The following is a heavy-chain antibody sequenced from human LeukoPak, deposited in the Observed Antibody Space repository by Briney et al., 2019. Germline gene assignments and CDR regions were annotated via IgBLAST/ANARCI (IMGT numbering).Heavy chain of an antibody. CDR1: GFTFSDYY. V-gene: IGHV3-11*01. CDR2: ISSSGSTI. D-gene: IGHD3-22*01. Sequence: PGGSLRLSRAASGFTFSDYYISWIRQAPGKGLEGVSYISSSGSTIYYADSVKGRFTISRHKAKNSLFLQMNRLKAEDTAVYYCARAPLVSSYYDSSTYKTPASNWFDPWGQGTLVTVSS. CDR3: ARAPLVSSYYDSSTYKTPASNWFDP. J-gene: IGHJ5*02.